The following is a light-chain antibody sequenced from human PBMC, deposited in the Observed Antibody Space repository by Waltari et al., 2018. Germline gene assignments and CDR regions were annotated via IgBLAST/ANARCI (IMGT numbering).Light chain of an antibody. Sequence: DIQMTQSPSSLSASVGDRVTITCRASQSISNWLAWYQQKPGKAPILLIYKASILKSGVPSRYSGSGSGTQFTLTISSLQPGDFATYYGQQYNTYSSFGQGTKLEIK. CDR2: KAS. CDR1: QSISNW. J-gene: IGKJ2*01. CDR3: QQYNTYSS. V-gene: IGKV1-5*03.